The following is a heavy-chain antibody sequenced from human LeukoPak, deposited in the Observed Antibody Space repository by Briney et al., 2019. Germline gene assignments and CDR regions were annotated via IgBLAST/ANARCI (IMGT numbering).Heavy chain of an antibody. CDR3: ARDDQRRYYYGSGSYYKDYYYGMDV. D-gene: IGHD3-10*01. CDR2: ISSSGGGT. V-gene: IGHV3-23*01. Sequence: EGSLRLSCAAYGFTFSSYAMSWVRQAPGKGLEWVSGISSSGGGTYYADSVKGRFTISRDNAKNSLFLQMNSLRAEDTAVYYCARDDQRRYYYGSGSYYKDYYYGMDVWGQGTTVTVSS. J-gene: IGHJ6*02. CDR1: GFTFSSYA.